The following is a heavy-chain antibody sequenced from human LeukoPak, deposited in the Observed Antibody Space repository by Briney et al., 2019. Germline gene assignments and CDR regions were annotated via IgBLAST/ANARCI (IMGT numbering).Heavy chain of an antibody. V-gene: IGHV4-34*01. CDR2: INHSGST. D-gene: IGHD2-2*02. J-gene: IGHJ5*02. Sequence: PSETLSLTCAVYGGSFSGYYWSWIRQPPGKGLEWIGEINHSGSTNYNTSLKSRVTISVDTSKNQFSLKMSSVTAADTAVYYCARGDRVRYCSSTSCYRTYNWFDPWGQGTLVTVSS. CDR1: GGSFSGYY. CDR3: ARGDRVRYCSSTSCYRTYNWFDP.